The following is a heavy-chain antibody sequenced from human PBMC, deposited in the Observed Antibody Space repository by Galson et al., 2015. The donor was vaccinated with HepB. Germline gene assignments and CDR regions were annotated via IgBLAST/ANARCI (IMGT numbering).Heavy chain of an antibody. CDR2: INPDGGDA. V-gene: IGHV1-2*02. J-gene: IGHJ3*02. CDR1: GYSFTNYF. Sequence: SVKVSCKASGYSFTNYFLHWVRQAPGHGLEWVGWINPDGGDANSAHKFQGRVTVTRDRSISTAYMVLSSLTSDDTAVYYCASSTGLLGRDDALDIWGQGTMVIVSS. D-gene: IGHD2-2*01. CDR3: ASSTGLLGRDDALDI.